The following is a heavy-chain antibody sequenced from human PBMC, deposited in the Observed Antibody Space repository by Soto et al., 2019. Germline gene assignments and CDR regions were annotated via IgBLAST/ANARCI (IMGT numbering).Heavy chain of an antibody. CDR2: ISGSGGST. CDR3: AKDRDVLRYFDWLLYFDY. D-gene: IGHD3-9*01. J-gene: IGHJ4*02. CDR1: GFTFSSYA. V-gene: IGHV3-23*01. Sequence: GGSLRLCCAASGFTFSSYAMSWVRQAPGKGLEWVSAISGSGGSTYYADSVKGRFTISRDNSKNTLYLQMNSLRAEDTAVYYCAKDRDVLRYFDWLLYFDYWGQGTLVTVSS.